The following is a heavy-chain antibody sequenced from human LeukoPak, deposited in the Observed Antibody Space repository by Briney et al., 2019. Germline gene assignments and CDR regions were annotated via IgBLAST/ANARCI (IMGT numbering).Heavy chain of an antibody. CDR1: GYTFTSYD. Sequence: ASEKVSCKASGYTFTSYDINWVRQAPGQGLEWMGWMNPNSGNTGYAQKFQGRVTITRNTSISTAYMELSSLRSEDTAVYYCARWSLGTDQAXIPXXYWGQGTLVTVSS. CDR2: MNPNSGNT. D-gene: IGHD2-21*01. J-gene: IGHJ4*02. CDR3: ARWSLGTDQAXIPXXY. V-gene: IGHV1-8*03.